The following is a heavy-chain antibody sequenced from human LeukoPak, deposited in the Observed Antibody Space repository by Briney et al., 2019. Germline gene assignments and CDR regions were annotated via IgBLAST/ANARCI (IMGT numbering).Heavy chain of an antibody. D-gene: IGHD3-9*01. CDR3: PNHGGYNILPARNGIKV. J-gene: IGHJ6*02. Sequence: GGSLRLSCAASGFTFPSYRMSWVRQAPGKGLEWVANIKQDGSEKYYVDSVKGRFTISRDNAKNSLYLQMNSLRAEDTAVYYCPNHGGYNILPARNGIKVWGQGTTVTVSS. V-gene: IGHV3-7*01. CDR2: IKQDGSEK. CDR1: GFTFPSYR.